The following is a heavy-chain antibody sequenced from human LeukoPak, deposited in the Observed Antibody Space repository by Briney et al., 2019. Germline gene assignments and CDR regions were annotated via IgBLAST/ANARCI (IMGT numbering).Heavy chain of an antibody. CDR2: ISSSRSYI. Sequence: KPGGSLRLSCAASGFTFSSYSMNWVRQAPGKGLEWVSSISSSRSYIYYVDSVKGRFTISRDNAKNSLYLQMNSLRAEDTAVCYCARDLPDEVPSFDLWGRGTLVTVSS. D-gene: IGHD1-1*01. CDR3: ARDLPDEVPSFDL. V-gene: IGHV3-21*01. J-gene: IGHJ2*01. CDR1: GFTFSSYS.